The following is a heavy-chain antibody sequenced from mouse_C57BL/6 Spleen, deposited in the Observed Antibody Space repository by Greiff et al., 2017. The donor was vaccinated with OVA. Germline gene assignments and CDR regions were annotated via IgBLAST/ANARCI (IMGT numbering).Heavy chain of an antibody. D-gene: IGHD1-1*01. CDR2: IDPANGNT. V-gene: IGHV14-3*01. Sequence: VQLQQSVAELVRPGASVKLSCTASGFNIKNTYMHWVKQRPEQGLEWIGRIDPANGNTTYAPKFQGKATITADTSSNTAYLQLSSLTSEDTAIYYGAYYYGSSYGYYAMDYWGQGTSVTVSS. J-gene: IGHJ4*01. CDR1: GFNIKNTY. CDR3: AYYYGSSYGYYAMDY.